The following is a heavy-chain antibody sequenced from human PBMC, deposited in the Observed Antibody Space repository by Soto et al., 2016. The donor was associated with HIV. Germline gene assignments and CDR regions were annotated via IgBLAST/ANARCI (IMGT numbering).Heavy chain of an antibody. D-gene: IGHD3-3*01. CDR1: GFAFDSYW. J-gene: IGHJ4*02. CDR3: VRDGASENDLWIFDY. CDR2: IRQAGNEK. Sequence: EVQLVESGGGMVQPGGPVRLSCTASGFAFDSYWMAWVRQAPGKGLEWVANIRQAGNEKYYADSVKGRFIISRDTAKNLLYLQMNSLRAEDTAVYYCVRDGASENDLWIFDYWGQGAPVT. V-gene: IGHV3-7*04.